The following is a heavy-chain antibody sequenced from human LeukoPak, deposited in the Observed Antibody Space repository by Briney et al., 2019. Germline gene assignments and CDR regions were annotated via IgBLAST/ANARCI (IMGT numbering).Heavy chain of an antibody. CDR3: ARQWVFDY. V-gene: IGHV5-51*01. CDR2: VYPGDSAT. CDR1: GYIFANYW. D-gene: IGHD1-26*01. J-gene: IGHJ4*02. Sequence: PGESLKISCKGSGYIFANYWIGWVRQMPGKGLEWMGIVYPGDSATRYSPSFQGQVTILADRSITTAYLQWSSLKASDTAMYYCARQWVFDYWGQGTLVTVSS.